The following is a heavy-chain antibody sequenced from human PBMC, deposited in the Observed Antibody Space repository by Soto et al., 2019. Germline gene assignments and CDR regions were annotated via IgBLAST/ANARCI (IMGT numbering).Heavy chain of an antibody. J-gene: IGHJ6*03. D-gene: IGHD3-10*01. CDR3: AREGGSGSYWGYYYYYMDV. V-gene: IGHV1-69*04. Sequence: GASVKVSCKASAGTFSSYTISWVRQAPGQGLEWMGRIIPILGIANYAQKFQGRVTITADKSTSTAYMELSSLRSEDTAVYYCAREGGSGSYWGYYYYYMDVWGKGTTVTVSS. CDR2: IIPILGIA. CDR1: AGTFSSYT.